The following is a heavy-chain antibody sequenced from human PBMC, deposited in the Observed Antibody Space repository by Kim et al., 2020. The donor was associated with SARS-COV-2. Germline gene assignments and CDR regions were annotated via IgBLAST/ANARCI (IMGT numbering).Heavy chain of an antibody. J-gene: IGHJ1*01. CDR3: ARAFCTAVSCYWVH. D-gene: IGHD2-2*01. CDR1: DESVTSSSYY. CDR2: AYYSGST. V-gene: IGHV4-39*07. Sequence: SETLSLTCTVSDESVTSSSYYCGWIRQPPGKGLQWVGSAYYSGSTYYNPSLKSRVTISVDTSKSQFSLKLRSVTAADTAVYYCARAFCTAVSCYWVHWGQGALVTVSS.